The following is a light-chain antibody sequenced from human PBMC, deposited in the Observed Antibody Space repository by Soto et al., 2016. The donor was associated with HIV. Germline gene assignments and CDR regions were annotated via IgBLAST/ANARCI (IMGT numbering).Light chain of an antibody. CDR3: QSSDSSGTYNVV. CDR1: ALPKQY. Sequence: SYELTQPPSVSVSPGQTARITCSGDALPKQYVYWYQQKSGQVPVLVIYKDTKRTSGISERFSGSSPGTTATLTISAVQAEDEADYYCQSSDSSGTYNVVFGGGTKLTV. CDR2: KDT. V-gene: IGLV3-25*03. J-gene: IGLJ2*01.